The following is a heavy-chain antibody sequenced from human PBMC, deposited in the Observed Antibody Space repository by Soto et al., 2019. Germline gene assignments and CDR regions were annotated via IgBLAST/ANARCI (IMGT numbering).Heavy chain of an antibody. CDR3: ARDRSRKFDY. J-gene: IGHJ4*02. Sequence: EVQLVESGGGMVQPGGSLRLSCAASEFTFNIYSMNWVRQAPGKGLEWVSYISGSSSTIYYADSVKGRFSISRDNAKNSLYLQMNSLRDDDTAVYYCARDRSRKFDYLGQGTLVTVSS. CDR2: ISGSSSTI. CDR1: EFTFNIYS. V-gene: IGHV3-48*02.